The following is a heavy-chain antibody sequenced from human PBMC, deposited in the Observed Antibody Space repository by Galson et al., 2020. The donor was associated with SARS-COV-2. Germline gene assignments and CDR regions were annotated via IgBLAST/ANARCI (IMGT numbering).Heavy chain of an antibody. V-gene: IGHV4-31*03. CDR1: GGSISSGGYY. J-gene: IGHJ4*02. CDR3: AGGGAARVVQLWLMEVDF. CDR2: IYYSGST. Sequence: SETLSLTCTVSGGSISSGGYYWSWIRQHPGKGLEWIGYIYYSGSTYYNPSLKSRVTISVDTSKNQFSLKLSSVTAADTAVYYCAGGGAARVVQLWLMEVDFWGQGTLVTVSS. D-gene: IGHD5-18*01.